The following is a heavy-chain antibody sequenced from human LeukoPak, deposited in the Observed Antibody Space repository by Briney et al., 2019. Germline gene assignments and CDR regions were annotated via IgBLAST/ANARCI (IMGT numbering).Heavy chain of an antibody. CDR3: ARGNYDNSGYYQNYFDY. D-gene: IGHD3-22*01. CDR1: GGSISSYY. CDR2: IYYSGST. J-gene: IGHJ4*02. V-gene: IGHV4-59*01. Sequence: SGTLSLTCTVSGGSISSYYWSWIRQPPGKGLEWIGYIYYSGSTNYNPSLKSRVTISVDTSKNQFSLKLSSVTAADTAVYYCARGNYDNSGYYQNYFDYWGQGTLVTVSS.